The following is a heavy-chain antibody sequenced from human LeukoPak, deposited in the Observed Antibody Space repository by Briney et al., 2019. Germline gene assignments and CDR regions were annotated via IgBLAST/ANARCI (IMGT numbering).Heavy chain of an antibody. Sequence: GGSLRLSCAASGFTFGSYAMHWVRQAPGKGLEWVAVISYDGSNKYYADSVKGRFTISRDNSKNTLYLQMNSLRAEDTAVYYCARARSTMIVVVLFDYWGQGTLVTVSS. CDR1: GFTFGSYA. CDR3: ARARSTMIVVVLFDY. J-gene: IGHJ4*02. D-gene: IGHD3-22*01. CDR2: ISYDGSNK. V-gene: IGHV3-30-3*01.